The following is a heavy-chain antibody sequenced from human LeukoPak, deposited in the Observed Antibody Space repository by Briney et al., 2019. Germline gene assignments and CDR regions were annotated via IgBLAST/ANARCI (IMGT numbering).Heavy chain of an antibody. CDR2: ISSGATYE. J-gene: IGHJ4*02. Sequence: PGGSLRLSCAASGFSFSSYAMHWVRQAPGKGLEWVSLISSGATYEYYADSVKGRFTISRDNSKNTLYLHLNSLRAEDTAVYYCARDSTYYYDSGSSGPHYFDNWGQGTLVTVSS. V-gene: IGHV3-30*01. CDR3: ARDSTYYYDSGSSGPHYFDN. CDR1: GFSFSSYA. D-gene: IGHD3-10*01.